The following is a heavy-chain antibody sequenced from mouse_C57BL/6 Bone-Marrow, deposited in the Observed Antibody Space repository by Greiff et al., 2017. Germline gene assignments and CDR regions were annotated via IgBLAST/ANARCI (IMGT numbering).Heavy chain of an antibody. CDR3: AREKNYGNWN. V-gene: IGHV5-4*01. CDR1: GFTFSSYA. J-gene: IGHJ3*01. D-gene: IGHD2-1*01. Sequence: EVKLVESGGGLVKPGGSLKLSCAASGFTFSSYAMSWVRQTPEKRLERVATISDGGSYTYYPDNVKGRFTISRDNAKNNLYLQMSHLKSEDTAMYYCAREKNYGNWNWGQGTLVTVSA. CDR2: ISDGGSYT.